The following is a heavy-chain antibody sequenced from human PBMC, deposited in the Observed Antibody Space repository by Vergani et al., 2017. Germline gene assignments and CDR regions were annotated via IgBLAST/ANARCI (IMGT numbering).Heavy chain of an antibody. CDR3: ARGYYYDSSGYFDP. CDR2: INPNSGGT. CDR1: GYTFTGYY. Sequence: QVQLVQSGAEVKKPGASVKVSCTASGYTFTGYYMHWVRQAPGQGLEWMGWINPNSGGTNYAQNFQGRVTMTRYTSISTAYMELSRLRSDDTAVYYCARGYYYDSSGYFDPWGQGTLVTVSS. J-gene: IGHJ5*02. D-gene: IGHD3-22*01. V-gene: IGHV1-2*02.